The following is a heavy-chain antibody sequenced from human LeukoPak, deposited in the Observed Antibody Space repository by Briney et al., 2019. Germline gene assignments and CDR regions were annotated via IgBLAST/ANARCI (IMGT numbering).Heavy chain of an antibody. V-gene: IGHV4-39*01. Sequence: SETLSLTCSVSGGSISSGNYYWGWLRPPPGRGQEWVGSNFYRGSTYYHPSLTSRVTIFEDTSKDQFSLKLSSVTAADTAVYYCARRLDYSKSLDYWGQGTLVTVSS. CDR3: ARRLDYSKSLDY. D-gene: IGHD4-11*01. CDR2: NFYRGST. CDR1: GGSISSGNYY. J-gene: IGHJ4*02.